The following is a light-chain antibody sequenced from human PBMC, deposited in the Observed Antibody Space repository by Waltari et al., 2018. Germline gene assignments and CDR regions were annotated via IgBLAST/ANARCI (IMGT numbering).Light chain of an antibody. V-gene: IGLV2-11*01. J-gene: IGLJ3*02. CDR3: CSYAGSRWV. Sequence: QSALTQPRSVSGSPGQSVTISCTGTSSDVGGSKYVSWYQQHPGKAPKLMIFDVRKRPSGVPDRFSGSKAGSTASLTISGLQAEDEADYYCCSYAGSRWVFGGGTKLTVL. CDR2: DVR. CDR1: SSDVGGSKY.